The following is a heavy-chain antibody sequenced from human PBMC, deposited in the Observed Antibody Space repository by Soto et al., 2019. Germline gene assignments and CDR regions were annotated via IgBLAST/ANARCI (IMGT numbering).Heavy chain of an antibody. CDR2: ISGSGGST. Sequence: EVQLLESGGGLVQPGGSLRLSCAASGFTFSSYAMSWVRQGPGKGLEWVSGISGSGGSTYYADSVKGRFTISRDNSKNTLYLQMNSLRAEDTDVYYCAFFAQWRPLSYCWGQGTLVTVSS. V-gene: IGHV3-23*01. CDR3: AFFAQWRPLSYC. CDR1: GFTFSSYA. D-gene: IGHD6-19*01. J-gene: IGHJ4*02.